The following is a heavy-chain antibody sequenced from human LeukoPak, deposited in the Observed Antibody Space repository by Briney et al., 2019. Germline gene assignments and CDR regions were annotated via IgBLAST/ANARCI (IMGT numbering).Heavy chain of an antibody. V-gene: IGHV1-69*06. J-gene: IGHJ3*02. CDR3: ARDVGYSYGRDSDAFDI. CDR2: IIPIFGTA. CDR1: GGTFSNYA. Sequence: ASVKVSCKASGGTFSNYAISWVRQAPGQGLEWMGGIIPIFGTANYAQKFQGRVTITADKSTSTAYMELSSLRSEDTAVYYCARDVGYSYGRDSDAFDIWGQGTMVTVSS. D-gene: IGHD5-18*01.